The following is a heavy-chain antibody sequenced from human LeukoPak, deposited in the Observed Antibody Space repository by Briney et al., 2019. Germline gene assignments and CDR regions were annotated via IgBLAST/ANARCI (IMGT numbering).Heavy chain of an antibody. Sequence: GGSPRLSCAASGFTFSSYSMNWVRQAPGKGLEWVSSISSSSSYIYYADSVKGRFTISRDNAKNSLYLQMNSLRAEDTAVYYCARGDPLWFGELGFDYWGQGTLVTVSS. CDR2: ISSSSSYI. J-gene: IGHJ4*02. CDR3: ARGDPLWFGELGFDY. CDR1: GFTFSSYS. D-gene: IGHD3-10*01. V-gene: IGHV3-21*01.